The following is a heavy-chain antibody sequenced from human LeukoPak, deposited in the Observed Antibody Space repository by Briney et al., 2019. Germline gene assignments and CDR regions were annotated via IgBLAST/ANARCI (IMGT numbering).Heavy chain of an antibody. J-gene: IGHJ1*01. Sequence: QPGGSLTLSCAASGFTFSSYAMHWVRQAPGKGLEWVAVISYDGSNKYYADSVKGRFTISRDNSKNTLYLQMNSLRAEDTAVYYCARPRGSSGWYGRNEHEYFQHWGQGALVTVSS. CDR1: GFTFSSYA. CDR3: ARPRGSSGWYGRNEHEYFQH. V-gene: IGHV3-30-3*01. D-gene: IGHD6-19*01. CDR2: ISYDGSNK.